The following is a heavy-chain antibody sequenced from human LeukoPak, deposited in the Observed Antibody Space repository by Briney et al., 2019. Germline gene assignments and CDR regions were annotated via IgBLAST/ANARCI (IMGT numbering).Heavy chain of an antibody. CDR2: ISDSGST. D-gene: IGHD4-17*01. Sequence: SETLSLTCTASGGSMNNYYWSWIRQAPGKGLEWIGYISDSGSTNYNPSLRSRVTISVDTSKNQFSLKLSSVTAADTALYYCARYDYGDCWFDPWGQGTLVTVSS. CDR3: ARYDYGDCWFDP. CDR1: GGSMNNYY. J-gene: IGHJ5*02. V-gene: IGHV4-59*01.